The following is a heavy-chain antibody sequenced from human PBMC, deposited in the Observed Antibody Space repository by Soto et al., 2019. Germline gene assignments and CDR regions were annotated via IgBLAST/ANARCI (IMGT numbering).Heavy chain of an antibody. D-gene: IGHD1-20*01. V-gene: IGHV2-70*01. CDR2: IYYAEGK. CDR1: GFSLSRTRMS. J-gene: IGHJ4*02. CDR3: TRSTNWMYRYYCDY. Sequence: SGPTLVNPKQTLILPCDFSGFSLSRTRMSVSWLRQPPGKALEFIGLIYYAEGKFYSTSLRTRLTVSDDTSKSQLVLTLSTVDAVDTAMYYCTRSTNWMYRYYCDYWGQGSLVTVSS.